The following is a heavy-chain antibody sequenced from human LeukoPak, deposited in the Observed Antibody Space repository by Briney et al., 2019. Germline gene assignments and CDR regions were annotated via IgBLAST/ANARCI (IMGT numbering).Heavy chain of an antibody. J-gene: IGHJ4*02. V-gene: IGHV4-34*01. Sequence: SETLSLTCTVSGGSISSYYWSWIRQPPGKGLEWIGEINHSGSTNYNPSLKSRVTKSVDTSKNQFSLKLSSVTAADTAVYYCARGPGYYDSSGYYHDYWGQGTLVTVSS. CDR2: INHSGST. CDR3: ARGPGYYDSSGYYHDY. D-gene: IGHD3-22*01. CDR1: GGSISSYY.